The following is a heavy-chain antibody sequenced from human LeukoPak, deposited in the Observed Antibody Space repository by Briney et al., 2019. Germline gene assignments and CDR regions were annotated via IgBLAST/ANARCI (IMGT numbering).Heavy chain of an antibody. D-gene: IGHD2-21*02. Sequence: PSETLYLTCTVSGGSFSSYYWSWIRQPPGKGLEWIGYIYYSGSTNYNPSLKSRVTISVDTSKNQFSLKLSSVTAADTAVYYCARVSRKVVTAHAFDYWGQGTLVTVSS. CDR3: ARVSRKVVTAHAFDY. CDR1: GGSFSSYY. V-gene: IGHV4-59*01. J-gene: IGHJ4*02. CDR2: IYYSGST.